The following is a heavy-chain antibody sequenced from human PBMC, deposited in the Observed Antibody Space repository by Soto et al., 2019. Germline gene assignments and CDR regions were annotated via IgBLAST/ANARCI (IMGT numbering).Heavy chain of an antibody. CDR2: ISGYNGKP. CDR1: GYTFRSYG. Sequence: QVQLVQSGAEVKKPGASVNVSCKASGYTFRSYGITWVRQAPGQGLEWMGWISGYNGKPNYAQKFQGRVTMTTDTSTTTVYMELRSLRSDDTAVYYCARQYNDFWSDYLDFDYWGQGTLVTVSS. J-gene: IGHJ4*02. D-gene: IGHD3-3*01. CDR3: ARQYNDFWSDYLDFDY. V-gene: IGHV1-18*04.